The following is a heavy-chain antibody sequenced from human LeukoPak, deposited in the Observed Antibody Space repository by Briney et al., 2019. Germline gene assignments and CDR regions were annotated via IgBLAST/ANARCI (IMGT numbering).Heavy chain of an antibody. CDR2: ISSSSSYI. CDR1: GFTFSSYS. CDR3: ARDSFVGGGSYFDY. Sequence: GGSLRLSCAASGFTFSSYSMNWVRQAPGKGLEWVSSISSSSSYIYYADSVKGRFTISRDNAKNSLYLQMSSLRAEDTAVYYCARDSFVGGGSYFDYWGQGTLVTVSS. D-gene: IGHD1-26*01. J-gene: IGHJ4*02. V-gene: IGHV3-21*01.